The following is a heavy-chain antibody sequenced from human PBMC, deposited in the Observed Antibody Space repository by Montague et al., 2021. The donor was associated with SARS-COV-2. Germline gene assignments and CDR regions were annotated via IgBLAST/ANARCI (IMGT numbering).Heavy chain of an antibody. CDR2: IWYDGSTK. CDR1: GFTFSSYG. D-gene: IGHD6-19*01. CDR3: ARDLGAVAGGYYYFYGMDV. J-gene: IGHJ6*02. Sequence: SLRLSCAASGFTFSSYGMPWVRQAPGKGLGWVAIIWYDGSTKYYADSVKGRFTISRDNSKNTLYLQMNSLRAEDTAVYYCARDLGAVAGGYYYFYGMDVWGQGTTVTVSS. V-gene: IGHV3-33*01.